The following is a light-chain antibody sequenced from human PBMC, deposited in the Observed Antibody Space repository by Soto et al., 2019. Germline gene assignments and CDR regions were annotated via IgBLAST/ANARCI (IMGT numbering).Light chain of an antibody. V-gene: IGLV1-40*01. CDR2: GNS. CDR1: SSNIGAGYD. Sequence: QSVLTQPPSVSGAPGQRVTISCTGSSSNIGAGYDVHWYQHLPGTAPKLLIYGNSNRPSGVPDRFSGSKSGTSASLAITGLQDEDEAAYYCKSYDSSLSGVVFGGGTKLTVL. CDR3: KSYDSSLSGVV. J-gene: IGLJ2*01.